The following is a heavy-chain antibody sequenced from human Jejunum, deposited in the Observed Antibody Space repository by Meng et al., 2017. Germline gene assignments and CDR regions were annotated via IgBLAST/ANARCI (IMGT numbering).Heavy chain of an antibody. CDR1: GGSIGCSNR. CDR2: MYHGGDT. Sequence: QLQESGPGLVNPSGTLARTCGVSGGSIGCSNRWSWVRQSPGKGLEWIGEMYHGGDTNYNPSLETGVPISTDTSRNEFSLKLRSVTAADTAVYYCARDWGCRDGSCFSGLLEYWGQGILVTVSS. V-gene: IGHV4-4*02. J-gene: IGHJ4*02. D-gene: IGHD2-15*01. CDR3: ARDWGCRDGSCFSGLLEY.